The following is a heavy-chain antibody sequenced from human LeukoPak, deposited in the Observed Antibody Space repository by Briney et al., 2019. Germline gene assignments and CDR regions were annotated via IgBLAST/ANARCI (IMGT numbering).Heavy chain of an antibody. D-gene: IGHD6-19*01. CDR2: IKQDGSEK. J-gene: IGHJ4*02. V-gene: IGHV3-7*04. CDR1: GFTFDDYA. CDR3: ARDSAVAGIRTFDY. Sequence: GGSLRLSCAASGFTFDDYAMHWVRQAPGKGLEWVANIKQDGSEKYYVDSVKGRFTISRDNAKNSLYLQMNSLRAEDTAVYYCARDSAVAGIRTFDYWGQGTLVTVSS.